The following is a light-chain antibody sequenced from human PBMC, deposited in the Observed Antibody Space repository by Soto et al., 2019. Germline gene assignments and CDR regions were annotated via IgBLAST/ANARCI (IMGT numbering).Light chain of an antibody. CDR1: SSNIGAGSD. CDR2: GNN. V-gene: IGLV1-40*01. CDR3: QSHDSSLNSWV. J-gene: IGLJ3*02. Sequence: QSVLTQPPSVSGAPGQSVTISCTGSSSNIGAGSDVHWYQHLPGTAPKLLIYGNNKRPSGVPDRFSGSKSGTSASLAITGLQADDEADYYCQSHDSSLNSWVFGGGPKLTVL.